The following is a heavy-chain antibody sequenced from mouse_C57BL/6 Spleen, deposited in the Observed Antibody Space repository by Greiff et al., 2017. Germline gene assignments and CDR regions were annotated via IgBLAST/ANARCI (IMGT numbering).Heavy chain of an antibody. Sequence: EVQLVESGGGLVQPKGSLKLSCAASGFSFNTYAMNWVRQAPGKGLEWVARIRSKSNNYATYYADSVKDRFTISRDDSESMLYLQMNNLKTEDTAMYYCVRHGSNPFAYWGQGTLVTVSA. D-gene: IGHD1-1*01. V-gene: IGHV10-1*01. CDR1: GFSFNTYA. CDR2: IRSKSNNYAT. CDR3: VRHGSNPFAY. J-gene: IGHJ3*01.